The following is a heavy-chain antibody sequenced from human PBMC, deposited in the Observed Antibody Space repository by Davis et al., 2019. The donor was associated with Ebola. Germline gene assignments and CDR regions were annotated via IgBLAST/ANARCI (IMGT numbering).Heavy chain of an antibody. Sequence: GEPLKISCAASGFTFSASWMAWVRQAPGKGLEWVANINPDGSNTYYMNSVRGRFTISRDNAKSSLYLQMNSLRAEDTAVFYCARDPDYGAIDIWGHGTLVTVSS. J-gene: IGHJ3*02. CDR3: ARDPDYGAIDI. V-gene: IGHV3-7*03. D-gene: IGHD4/OR15-4a*01. CDR1: GFTFSASW. CDR2: INPDGSNT.